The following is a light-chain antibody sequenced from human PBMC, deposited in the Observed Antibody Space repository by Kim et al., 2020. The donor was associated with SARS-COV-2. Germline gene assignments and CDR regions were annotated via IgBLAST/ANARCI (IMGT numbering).Light chain of an antibody. J-gene: IGLJ2*01. Sequence: GERVTISCSGGSSNIGSNTVSWYQQRPGTAPKLLIYSNNQRPSGVPDRFSGSKSGTSASLAISGLQSEDEADYYCAAWDDSLNGVVFGGGTQLTVL. CDR2: SNN. CDR3: AAWDDSLNGVV. CDR1: SSNIGSNT. V-gene: IGLV1-44*01.